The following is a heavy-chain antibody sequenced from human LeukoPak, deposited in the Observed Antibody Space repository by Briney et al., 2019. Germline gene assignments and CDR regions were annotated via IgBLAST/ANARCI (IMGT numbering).Heavy chain of an antibody. CDR2: IYYSGST. D-gene: IGHD5-12*01. Sequence: PSETLSLTCTVSGGSIGSYYWSWIRQAPGKGLEWIGYIYYSGSTNYNPSLKSRVTISVDTSKNQFSLKLSSVTAADTAVYYCARDLVAAHSFDYWGQGTLVTVSS. CDR3: ARDLVAAHSFDY. V-gene: IGHV4-59*01. J-gene: IGHJ4*02. CDR1: GGSIGSYY.